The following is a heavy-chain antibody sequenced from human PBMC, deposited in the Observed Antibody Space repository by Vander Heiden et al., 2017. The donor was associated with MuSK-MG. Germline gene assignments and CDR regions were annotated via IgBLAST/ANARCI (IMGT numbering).Heavy chain of an antibody. Sequence: QVQLVQSGAEVKKPGASVKVSCKASGYTFPSYDINWVRQATGQGLEWMGWMNPNSGNTGYAQKFQGRVTMTRNTSISTAYMELSSLRSEDTAVYYCARGNYDFWSGYYLSHYYGMDVWGQGTTVTVSS. V-gene: IGHV1-8*01. CDR2: MNPNSGNT. CDR1: GYTFPSYD. CDR3: ARGNYDFWSGYYLSHYYGMDV. D-gene: IGHD3-3*01. J-gene: IGHJ6*02.